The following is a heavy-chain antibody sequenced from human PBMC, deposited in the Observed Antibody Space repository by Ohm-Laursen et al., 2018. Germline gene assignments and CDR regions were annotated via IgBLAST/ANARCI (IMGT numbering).Heavy chain of an antibody. CDR1: GYSISSGYY. V-gene: IGHV4-31*01. CDR2: IYYSGSA. Sequence: TLSLTCAVSGYSISSGYYWSWIRQHPGKGLEWIGYIYYSGSAYYNPSLKSLVTISVDTSKNQFSLNLSSVTAADTAVYYCARFGGSYYDPSFDYWGQGTLVTVSS. D-gene: IGHD1-26*01. J-gene: IGHJ4*02. CDR3: ARFGGSYYDPSFDY.